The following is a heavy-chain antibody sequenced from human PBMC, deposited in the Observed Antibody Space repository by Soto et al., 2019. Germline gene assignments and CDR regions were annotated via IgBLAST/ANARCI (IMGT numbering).Heavy chain of an antibody. CDR1: GFTFTSHA. CDR3: AKGALSRNYYYYYMDV. Sequence: GGSLRLSCAASGFTFTSHAMYWVRQAPGRGLEWVSKISLSGASADYVYSVKGRFTISRDNSKNTLYLQMNSLRAEDTAVYYCAKGALSRNYYYYYMDVWGKGTTVTVSS. J-gene: IGHJ6*03. CDR2: ISLSGASA. V-gene: IGHV3-23*01.